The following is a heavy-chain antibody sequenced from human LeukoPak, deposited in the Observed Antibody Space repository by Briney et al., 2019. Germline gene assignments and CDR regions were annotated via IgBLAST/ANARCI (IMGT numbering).Heavy chain of an antibody. CDR1: GFTFSSYS. D-gene: IGHD4-17*01. J-gene: IGHJ4*02. CDR2: ISSSSSYI. CDR3: ARVDHGDYLIDY. Sequence: GGSLRLSCAASGFTFSSYSMNWVRQAPGKGLEWVSSISSSSSYIYYADSVKGRFTISRDNAKNSLYLQMNSLRAEDTAVYYCARVDHGDYLIDYWGQGTLVTVSS. V-gene: IGHV3-21*01.